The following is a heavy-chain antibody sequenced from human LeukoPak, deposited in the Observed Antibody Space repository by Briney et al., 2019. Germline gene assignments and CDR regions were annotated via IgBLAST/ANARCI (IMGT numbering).Heavy chain of an antibody. Sequence: GGSLILSCGASGFTISRYWMSWVRQAPGKGLEWVANIKQDGSERTYVDSVKGRFTISRDNAKNSLYLQMNSLRVEDTAMYYCARDGGTDWYDPWGQGTLVTVSS. CDR3: ARDGGTDWYDP. V-gene: IGHV3-7*01. CDR1: GFTISRYW. D-gene: IGHD1-1*01. J-gene: IGHJ5*02. CDR2: IKQDGSER.